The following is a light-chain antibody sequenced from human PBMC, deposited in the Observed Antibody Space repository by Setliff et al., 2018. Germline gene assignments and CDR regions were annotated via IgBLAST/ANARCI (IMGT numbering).Light chain of an antibody. V-gene: IGLV2-14*03. J-gene: IGLJ1*01. Sequence: QSVLAQPASVSGSPGQTIILSCTGTGSDVGGYDYISWYQLHPGKVPKLMIYDVISRPSGVSDRFSGSKSGNTASLTISGLQAEDEATYYCISYLYSQTLYVFGTGTKVTVL. CDR2: DVI. CDR1: GSDVGGYDY. CDR3: ISYLYSQTLYV.